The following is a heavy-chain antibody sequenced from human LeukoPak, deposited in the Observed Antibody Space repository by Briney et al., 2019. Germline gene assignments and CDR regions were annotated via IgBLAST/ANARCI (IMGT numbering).Heavy chain of an antibody. CDR3: ASHSSGWYSRRYFDY. Sequence: GGSLRLSCAASGFTFSSYSMNWVRQAPGKGLEWVSSISSSSSYIYYADSVKGRFTISRDNAKNSLYLQMNSLRAEDTAVYYCASHSSGWYSRRYFDYWGQGTLVTVSS. J-gene: IGHJ4*02. CDR1: GFTFSSYS. CDR2: ISSSSSYI. V-gene: IGHV3-21*04. D-gene: IGHD6-19*01.